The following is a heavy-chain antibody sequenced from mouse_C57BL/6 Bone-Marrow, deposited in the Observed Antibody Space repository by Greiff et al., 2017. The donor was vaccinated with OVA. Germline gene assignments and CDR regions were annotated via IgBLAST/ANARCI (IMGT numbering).Heavy chain of an antibody. J-gene: IGHJ2*01. CDR1: GYTFTDYY. V-gene: IGHV1-76*01. Sequence: VKVVESGAELVRPGASVKLSCKASGYTFTDYYINWVKQRPGQGLEWIARIYPGSGNTYYNEKFKGKATLTAEKSSSTAYMQLSSLTSEDSAVYFCARDYYGSSYYFDYWGQGTTLTVSS. CDR2: IYPGSGNT. D-gene: IGHD1-1*01. CDR3: ARDYYGSSYYFDY.